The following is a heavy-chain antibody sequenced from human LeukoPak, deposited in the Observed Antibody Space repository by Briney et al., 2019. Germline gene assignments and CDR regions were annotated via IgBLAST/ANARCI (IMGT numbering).Heavy chain of an antibody. CDR3: ARTPAPGYCYDSSGYPDY. J-gene: IGHJ4*02. CDR2: INPNSGGT. D-gene: IGHD3-22*01. Sequence: ASVKVSCKASGYTFTGYYMHWVRQAPGQGLEWMGRINPNSGGTNYAQKFQGRVTMTRDTSISTAYMELSRLRSDDTAVYYCARTPAPGYCYDSSGYPDYWGQGTLVTVSS. V-gene: IGHV1-2*06. CDR1: GYTFTGYY.